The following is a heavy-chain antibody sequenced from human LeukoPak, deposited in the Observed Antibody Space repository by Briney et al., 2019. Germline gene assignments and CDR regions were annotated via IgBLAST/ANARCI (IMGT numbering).Heavy chain of an antibody. CDR1: GFTFSNYA. CDR2: ISYNGSSK. J-gene: IGHJ4*02. Sequence: ERSLRLSCAASGFTFSNYAMHWVRQAPGKGLEWVAVISYNGSSKYYADSVKGRFTISRDNSKNTVYLQMNSLRAEDSAVYYCASGYCTNDVCYTGGFDYWGQGTLVTVSS. V-gene: IGHV3-30-3*01. D-gene: IGHD2-8*01. CDR3: ASGYCTNDVCYTGGFDY.